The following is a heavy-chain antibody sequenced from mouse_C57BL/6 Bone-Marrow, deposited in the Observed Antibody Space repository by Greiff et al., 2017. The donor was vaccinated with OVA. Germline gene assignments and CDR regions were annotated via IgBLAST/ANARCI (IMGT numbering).Heavy chain of an antibody. D-gene: IGHD2-2*01. Sequence: QVQLQQPGAELVKPGASVKMSCKASGYTFTSYWITWVKQRPGQGLEWIGDIYPGSGSTNYNEKFKSKATLTVDTSSSTAYMQLSSLTSEDSAVYYCARSSRVTWYFDVWGTGTTVTVSS. V-gene: IGHV1-55*01. J-gene: IGHJ1*03. CDR3: ARSSRVTWYFDV. CDR1: GYTFTSYW. CDR2: IYPGSGST.